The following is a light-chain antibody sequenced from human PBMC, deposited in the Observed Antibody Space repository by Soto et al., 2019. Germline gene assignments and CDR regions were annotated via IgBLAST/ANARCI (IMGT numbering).Light chain of an antibody. Sequence: EIVMTQSPDTLSVSPGERATLSCRASQSVSSNLAWYQQKSGQTPRLLIYGASTRANDIPARFSGSGSETEFTLTNSSLQSEDFAVYYCQQYDNWPLTFGGGTKVEIK. CDR2: GAS. V-gene: IGKV3-15*01. J-gene: IGKJ4*01. CDR1: QSVSSN. CDR3: QQYDNWPLT.